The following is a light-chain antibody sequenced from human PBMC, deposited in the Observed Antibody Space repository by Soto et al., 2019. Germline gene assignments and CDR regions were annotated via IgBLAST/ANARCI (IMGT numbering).Light chain of an antibody. CDR3: QQYNNWPGT. Sequence: EIVMTQSPATLSVSPGERATLSCRASQSVSSNLAWYQQKPGQAPRLLIYGASTRAPGIPARFSGSGSGTGFTLTIRSLQSEDFAVYYCQQYNNWPGTFGQGTKVEIK. CDR1: QSVSSN. V-gene: IGKV3-15*01. CDR2: GAS. J-gene: IGKJ1*01.